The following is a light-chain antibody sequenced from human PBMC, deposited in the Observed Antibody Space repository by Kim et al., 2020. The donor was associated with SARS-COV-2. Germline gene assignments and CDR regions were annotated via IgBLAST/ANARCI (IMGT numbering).Light chain of an antibody. V-gene: IGLV1-40*03. CDR2: GVN. J-gene: IGLJ3*02. Sequence: QGITISCTGTTPNIGAYNDVSWYQQHPGTAPRLLIYGVNNRSSGVPQRFSGYKSGASASLAISGLQAEDEADYYCRSYSSSRTAWVFGGGTKVTVL. CDR3: RSYSSSRTAWV. CDR1: TPNIGAYND.